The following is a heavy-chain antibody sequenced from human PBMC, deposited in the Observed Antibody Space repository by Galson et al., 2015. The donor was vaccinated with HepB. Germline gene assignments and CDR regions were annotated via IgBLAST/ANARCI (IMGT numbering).Heavy chain of an antibody. J-gene: IGHJ4*02. CDR2: TGGSGGGT. Sequence: SLRLSCAGSGFTFSSYAMSWVRQAPGKGLEWVSATGGSGGGTYYADSVRGRFTVSGDNSKNTLYLQMNSLSAEDTAVYYCATGDSQYSSGWYYFDYWGQGTLVTVSS. CDR1: GFTFSSYA. D-gene: IGHD6-19*01. V-gene: IGHV3-23*01. CDR3: ATGDSQYSSGWYYFDY.